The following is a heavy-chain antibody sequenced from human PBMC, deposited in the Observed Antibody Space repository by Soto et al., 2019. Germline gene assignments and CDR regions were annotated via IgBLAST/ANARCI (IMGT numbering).Heavy chain of an antibody. CDR2: INPNGGDA. CDR3: ARESGGATATLDYYYFEMDV. CDR1: GYTFSDYY. Sequence: QVQLVQSGAEVKKPGASVTVSCKASGYTFSDYYLHWVRQAPGQGPEWMGRINPNGGDAKFAQKFQGRVTMTRDTSVRPAFMELNWPKADDTAVYYCARESGGATATLDYYYFEMDVWGKGTTVTVSS. V-gene: IGHV1-2*06. D-gene: IGHD5-12*01. J-gene: IGHJ6*04.